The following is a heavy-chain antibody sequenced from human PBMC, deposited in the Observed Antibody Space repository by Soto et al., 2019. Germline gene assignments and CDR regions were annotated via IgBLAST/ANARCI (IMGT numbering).Heavy chain of an antibody. V-gene: IGHV3-21*01. CDR2: ISGSSIYI. CDR1: GSTFSNYN. Sequence: SLRLSCVASGSTFSNYNMNWVRQAPGKGLEWVSHISGSSIYIHYADSVRGRFTISRDNAKNSVYLQMDSLRVEDTAVYYCAREGALKPFSSWGQGALVTVSS. J-gene: IGHJ5*02. CDR3: AREGALKPFSS.